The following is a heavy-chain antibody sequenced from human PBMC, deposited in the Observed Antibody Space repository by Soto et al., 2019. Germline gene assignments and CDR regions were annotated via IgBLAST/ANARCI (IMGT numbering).Heavy chain of an antibody. CDR3: ARGENVDTAIDY. CDR1: GGSFSGYY. Sequence: SETLSLTCAVYGGSFSGYYWNWIRQPPGKGLEWIGEINHSGSTNYNPSLKSRVTISVDTSKNQFSLKLSSVTAADTAVYYCARGENVDTAIDYWGQGTLVTVSS. J-gene: IGHJ4*02. CDR2: INHSGST. V-gene: IGHV4-34*01. D-gene: IGHD5-18*01.